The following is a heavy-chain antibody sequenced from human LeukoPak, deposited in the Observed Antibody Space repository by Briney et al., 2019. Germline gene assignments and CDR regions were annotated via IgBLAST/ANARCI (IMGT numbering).Heavy chain of an antibody. CDR2: IYYSGST. V-gene: IGHV4-59*01. J-gene: IGHJ4*02. Sequence: PSETLSLTCTVSGGSISSYYWSWIRQPPGKGLEWIGYIYYSGSTNYNPSLKSRVTISADTSKNQFSLKLSSVTAADTAVYYCARGGRVGATHRYFDYWGQGTLVTVSS. CDR3: ARGGRVGATHRYFDY. D-gene: IGHD1-26*01. CDR1: GGSISSYY.